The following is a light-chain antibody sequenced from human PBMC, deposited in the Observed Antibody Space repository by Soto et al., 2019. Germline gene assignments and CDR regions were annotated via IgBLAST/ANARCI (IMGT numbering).Light chain of an antibody. CDR2: DAS. CDR3: RHYNNWTPET. CDR1: QSVSNN. V-gene: IGKV3-15*01. Sequence: EIALTQSPGTLSLSPGERATLSCRASQSVSNNYLAWYQQKPGQAPRLLIYDASTRATGIPARFSGSGSGTEFNLTISSLQSEDFAIYYCRHYNNWTPETFGQGTKVDIK. J-gene: IGKJ1*01.